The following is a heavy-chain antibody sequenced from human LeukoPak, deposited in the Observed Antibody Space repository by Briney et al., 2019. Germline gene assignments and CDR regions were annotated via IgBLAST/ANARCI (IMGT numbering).Heavy chain of an antibody. CDR1: GFTFSSYW. CDR2: IKQDGSEK. CDR3: ARDAGIVGATLHYYYGMDV. Sequence: GGSLRLSCAASGFTFSSYWMSWVRQAPGKGLEWVANIKQDGSEKYYVDSVKGRFTISRDNAKNSPYLQMNSLRAEDTAVYYCARDAGIVGATLHYYYGMDVWGQGTTVTVSS. D-gene: IGHD1-26*01. V-gene: IGHV3-7*03. J-gene: IGHJ6*02.